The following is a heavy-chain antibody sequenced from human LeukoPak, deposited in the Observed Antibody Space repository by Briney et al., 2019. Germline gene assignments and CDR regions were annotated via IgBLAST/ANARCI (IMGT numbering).Heavy chain of an antibody. Sequence: GASVKVSCKASGYSFTSYYMHWVRQAPGQGLEWMGIINPGGGSTSYAQKFQGRVTMTRDTSTSTVYMELSSLRSEDTAVYYCARDPTVITSSRITIFGGVKSPHNWFDPWGRGTLVTVSS. CDR3: ARDPTVITSSRITIFGGVKSPHNWFDP. V-gene: IGHV1-46*01. CDR1: GYSFTSYY. J-gene: IGHJ5*02. CDR2: INPGGGST. D-gene: IGHD3-3*01.